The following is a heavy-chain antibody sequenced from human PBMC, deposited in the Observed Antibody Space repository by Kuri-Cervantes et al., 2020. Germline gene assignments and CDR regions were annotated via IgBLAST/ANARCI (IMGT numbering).Heavy chain of an antibody. CDR1: GFTFSSYG. J-gene: IGHJ4*02. CDR2: IWYDGSNK. V-gene: IGHV3-30*02. CDR3: APGSSLYPLFR. D-gene: IGHD6-13*01. Sequence: GESLKISCAASGFTFSSYGMHWVRQAPGKGLEWVAVIWYDGSNKYYADSVEGRFTISRDNSKNTLYLQMNSLRVEDTAVYYCAPGSSLYPLFRWGQGTLVTVSS.